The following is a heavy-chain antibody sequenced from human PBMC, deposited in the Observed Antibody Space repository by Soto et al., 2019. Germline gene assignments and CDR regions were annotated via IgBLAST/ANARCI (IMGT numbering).Heavy chain of an antibody. Sequence: GASVKVSCKASGYTFTSYGISWVRQAPGQGLEWMGWISAYNGNTNYAQKLQGRVTMTTDTSTSTAYMELRSLRSDDTAVYYCARPSRYCRGGGCSRDGMDVWGQGTTVTVSS. CDR2: ISAYNGNT. D-gene: IGHD2-15*01. V-gene: IGHV1-18*01. J-gene: IGHJ6*02. CDR3: ARPSRYCRGGGCSRDGMDV. CDR1: GYTFTSYG.